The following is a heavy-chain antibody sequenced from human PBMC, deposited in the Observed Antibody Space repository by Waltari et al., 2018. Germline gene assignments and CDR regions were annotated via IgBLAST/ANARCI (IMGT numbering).Heavy chain of an antibody. CDR2: INHSGST. D-gene: IGHD6-6*01. CDR3: ARARRSIAARNWFDP. Sequence: QVQLQQWGAGLLKPSETLSLTCAVYGGSFSGYYWSWIRQPPGKGLEWIGEINHSGSTTYNPSLKSRVTISVDTSKNQFSLKLSSVTAADTAVYYCARARRSIAARNWFDPWGQGTLVTVSS. CDR1: GGSFSGYY. J-gene: IGHJ5*02. V-gene: IGHV4-34*01.